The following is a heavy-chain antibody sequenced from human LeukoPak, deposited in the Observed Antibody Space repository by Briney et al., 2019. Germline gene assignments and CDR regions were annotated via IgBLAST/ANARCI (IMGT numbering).Heavy chain of an antibody. CDR3: ARDMITFGGVIHPSFDY. D-gene: IGHD3-16*02. V-gene: IGHV2-70*11. Sequence: SGPTLVNPTQTLTLTCTFSGFSLSTSGMCVSWIRQPPGKALEWLARNDWDDDKYYSTSLKTRLTISKDSSKNQVVLTMTNMDPVDTATYYCARDMITFGGVIHPSFDYWGQGTLVTVSS. J-gene: IGHJ4*02. CDR1: GFSLSTSGMC. CDR2: NDWDDDK.